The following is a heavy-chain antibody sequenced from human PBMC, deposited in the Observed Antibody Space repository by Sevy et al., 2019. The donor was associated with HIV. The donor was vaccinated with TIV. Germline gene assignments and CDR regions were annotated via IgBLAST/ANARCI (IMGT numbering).Heavy chain of an antibody. CDR3: ARDLGATMVQGVRDYYYYYGMDV. J-gene: IGHJ6*02. D-gene: IGHD3-10*01. Sequence: GGSLRLSCAASGFTFSSYSMNWVRQAPGKGLEWVSYISSSSSTIYYADSVKGRFTISRDNAKNSLYLQMNSLRAEDTAVYYCARDLGATMVQGVRDYYYYYGMDVWGQGTTVTVSS. V-gene: IGHV3-48*01. CDR1: GFTFSSYS. CDR2: ISSSSSTI.